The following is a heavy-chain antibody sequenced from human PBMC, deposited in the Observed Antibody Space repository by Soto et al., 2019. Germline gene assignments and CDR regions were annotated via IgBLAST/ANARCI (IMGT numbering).Heavy chain of an antibody. CDR1: GCTFSSYA. V-gene: IGHV1-69*13. Sequence: SVKVSCKASGCTFSSYAISWVLQAPGQGLEWMGGINPIVGSANYAQKFQGRVTITADESTSAAYVELSSLRSEDTAVYYCARGSMVLRFLEWAKYYYGMDVGG. CDR3: ARGSMVLRFLEWAKYYYGMDV. CDR2: INPIVGSA. D-gene: IGHD3-3*01. J-gene: IGHJ6*02.